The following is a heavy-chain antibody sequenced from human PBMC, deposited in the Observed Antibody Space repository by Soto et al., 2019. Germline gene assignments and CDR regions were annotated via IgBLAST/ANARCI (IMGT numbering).Heavy chain of an antibody. CDR2: IYYSGST. V-gene: IGHV4-31*03. CDR3: ARERAGGYYYYGMDV. Sequence: SETLSLTCTVSGGSISSGGYYWSWIRQHPGKGLEWIGYIYYSGSTYYNPSLKSRVTISVDTSKNQFSLKLSSVTAADTAVYYCARERAGGYYYYGMDVWGQGTTVTVSS. D-gene: IGHD3-10*01. CDR1: GGSISSGGYY. J-gene: IGHJ6*02.